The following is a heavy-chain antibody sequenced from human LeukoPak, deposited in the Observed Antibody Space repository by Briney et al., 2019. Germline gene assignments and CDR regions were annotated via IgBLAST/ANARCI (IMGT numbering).Heavy chain of an antibody. Sequence: GGSLRLSCSASGFTFSDYYISWIRQAPGKGLEWVSYISLSGSTIYYADSVKGRFTISRDNAKNSLYLQMNSLRAEDTAVYYCAKNVAGPDYYYYGMDVWGQGTTVTVSS. CDR2: ISLSGSTI. CDR3: AKNVAGPDYYYYGMDV. V-gene: IGHV3-11*01. CDR1: GFTFSDYY. J-gene: IGHJ6*02. D-gene: IGHD6-19*01.